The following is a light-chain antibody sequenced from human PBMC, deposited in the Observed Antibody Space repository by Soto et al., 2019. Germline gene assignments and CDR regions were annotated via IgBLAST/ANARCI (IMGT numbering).Light chain of an antibody. J-gene: IGKJ4*01. V-gene: IGKV1-5*01. Sequence: DIPMSQSPSTLSASVGERVTITCRASQSVSNWLAWYQQKPGKAPKLLIYDASSLESGVPSRFSGSGSGTEFTLTISSLQPDDFATYYCQQYNSYSLTFGGGTKVDIK. CDR2: DAS. CDR1: QSVSNW. CDR3: QQYNSYSLT.